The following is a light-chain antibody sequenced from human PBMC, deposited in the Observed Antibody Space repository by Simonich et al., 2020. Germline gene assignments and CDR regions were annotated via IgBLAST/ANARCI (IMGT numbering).Light chain of an antibody. Sequence: DIQMTQSPSTLSASVGDRVTITYRASQSISSWLAWYQQKPGKAHKLLFYKASSLESGVPSRFSGSGSGTEFTLTISSLQPDDFATYYCQQYNSYSRYTFGQGTKLEIK. CDR2: KAS. V-gene: IGKV1-5*03. CDR1: QSISSW. J-gene: IGKJ2*01. CDR3: QQYNSYSRYT.